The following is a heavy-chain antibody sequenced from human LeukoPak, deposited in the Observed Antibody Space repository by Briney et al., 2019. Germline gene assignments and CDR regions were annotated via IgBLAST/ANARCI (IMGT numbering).Heavy chain of an antibody. Sequence: GGSLRLSCAASGFNFRSYAMNWVRQAPGKGLEWVATIAGSGGFKKYADSVQGRFTISRDNSKNTLYLERNSLRTEDTAVYYCAKDGPAYTSGWSNGDPDYLQDWGQGTLVTVSS. CDR1: GFNFRSYA. CDR2: IAGSGGFK. CDR3: AKDGPAYTSGWSNGDPDYLQD. V-gene: IGHV3-23*01. D-gene: IGHD6-19*01. J-gene: IGHJ1*01.